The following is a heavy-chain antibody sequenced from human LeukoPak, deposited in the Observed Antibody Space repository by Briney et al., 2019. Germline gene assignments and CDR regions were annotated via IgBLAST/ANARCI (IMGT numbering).Heavy chain of an antibody. CDR2: IYTSGST. V-gene: IGHV4-61*02. CDR1: GGSISSGSYY. D-gene: IGHD2-2*01. CDR3: ASLGYCSSTSCYETGSGDY. Sequence: SQTLSLTCTVSGGSISSGSYYWSWIRQPAGKGLEWIGRIYTSGSTNYNPSLKSRVTISVDTSKNQFSLKLSSVTAADTAVYYCASLGYCSSTSCYETGSGDYWGQGTPVTVSS. J-gene: IGHJ4*02.